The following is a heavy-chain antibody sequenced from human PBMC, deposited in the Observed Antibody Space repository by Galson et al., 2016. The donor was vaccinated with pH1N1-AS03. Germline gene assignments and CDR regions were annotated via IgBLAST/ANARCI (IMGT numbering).Heavy chain of an antibody. CDR3: ARGPVSYSNYWFPPPDY. J-gene: IGHJ4*02. CDR2: ISGNGFST. V-gene: IGHV3-64*01. CDR1: GFTFSSYA. D-gene: IGHD6-13*01. Sequence: SLRLSCADSGFTFSSYAMFWVRQAPGKGLEYVSAISGNGFSTYYASSVKDRFTISRDNSKNTLFLQMGSLRPEDMAVYYCARGPVSYSNYWFPPPDYWGQGTLVTVSS.